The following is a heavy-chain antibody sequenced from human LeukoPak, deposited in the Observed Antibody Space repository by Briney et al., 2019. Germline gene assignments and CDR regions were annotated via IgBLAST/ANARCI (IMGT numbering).Heavy chain of an antibody. D-gene: IGHD3-3*01. V-gene: IGHV4-34*01. CDR1: GGSFSGYY. CDR3: ARGFAYGGHFDY. Sequence: SETLSLTCAVYGGSFSGYYWSWIRQPPGEGLEWIGEINHSGSTNYNPSLKSRVTISVDTSKNQFSLKLSSVTAADTAVYYCARGFAYGGHFDYWGQGTLVTVSS. CDR2: INHSGST. J-gene: IGHJ4*02.